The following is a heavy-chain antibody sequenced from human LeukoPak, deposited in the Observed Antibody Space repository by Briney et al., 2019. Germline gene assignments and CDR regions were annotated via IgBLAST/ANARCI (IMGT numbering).Heavy chain of an antibody. CDR3: AKDPDCTSGICYTFFDY. CDR1: GFTLRGYA. CDR2: IRGSGGST. D-gene: IGHD2-8*01. Sequence: GGSLRLSCAASGFTLRGYAMSCVPEAPGKGLECVSSIRGSGGSTSYADSVKGRFTISRDNSKNTLYLQMNSLRAEDTAVYYCAKDPDCTSGICYTFFDYWGQGTLVTVSS. V-gene: IGHV3-23*01. J-gene: IGHJ4*02.